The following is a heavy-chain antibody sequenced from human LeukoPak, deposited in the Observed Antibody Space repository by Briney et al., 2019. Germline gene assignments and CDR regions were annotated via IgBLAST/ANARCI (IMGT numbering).Heavy chain of an antibody. J-gene: IGHJ4*02. D-gene: IGHD6-13*01. CDR2: MYDRGNT. Sequence: PSETLSLTCTVSGGSISSGDYYWNWIRQPPGKGLEWIGYMYDRGNTYYNPSLKSRLTISVDTSKNQFSLQLSPVTAADTAVYYCARGSWYPTFDYWGQGTMVTVSS. CDR3: ARGSWYPTFDY. V-gene: IGHV4-30-4*01. CDR1: GGSISSGDYY.